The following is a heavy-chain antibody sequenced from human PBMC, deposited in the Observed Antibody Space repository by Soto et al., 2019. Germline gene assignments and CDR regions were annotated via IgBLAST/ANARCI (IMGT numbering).Heavy chain of an antibody. CDR2: IIPIFGTA. CDR3: ASPPGREWLSNGDYAFDI. J-gene: IGHJ3*02. Sequence: ASVKVSCKASGGTFSSYAISWVRQAPGQGLEWMGGIIPIFGTANYAQKFQGRVTITADESTSTAYMELSSLRSEDTAVYYCASPPGREWLSNGDYAFDIWGQGTMVTVSS. V-gene: IGHV1-69*13. D-gene: IGHD3-3*01. CDR1: GGTFSSYA.